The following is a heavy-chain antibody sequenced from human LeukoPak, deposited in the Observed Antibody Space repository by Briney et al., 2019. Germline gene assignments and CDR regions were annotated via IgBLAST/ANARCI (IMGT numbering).Heavy chain of an antibody. J-gene: IGHJ5*02. CDR1: GFTFSSYW. V-gene: IGHV3-7*03. CDR3: AKGRFGDYYDSSGYYNWFDP. D-gene: IGHD3-22*01. Sequence: PGGSLRLSCAASGFTFSSYWMSWVRQAPGKGLEWVANIKQDGSEKYYVDSVKGRFTISRDNSKNTLYLQMNSLRAEDTAVYYCAKGRFGDYYDSSGYYNWFDPWGQGTLVTVSS. CDR2: IKQDGSEK.